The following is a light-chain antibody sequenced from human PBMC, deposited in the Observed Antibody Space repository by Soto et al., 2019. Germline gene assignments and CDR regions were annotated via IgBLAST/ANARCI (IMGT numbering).Light chain of an antibody. Sequence: DIQMTQSPSSLSASVGDRVTITCRASRSISDSLAWYQQKPGRAPNLLIFDASSLQSGVPSRFSGSGSGTEFTLPISSLQPDEFETYYCQHYTIYPDTFGQGTKLEIK. CDR1: RSISDS. CDR3: QHYTIYPDT. CDR2: DAS. V-gene: IGKV1-5*01. J-gene: IGKJ2*01.